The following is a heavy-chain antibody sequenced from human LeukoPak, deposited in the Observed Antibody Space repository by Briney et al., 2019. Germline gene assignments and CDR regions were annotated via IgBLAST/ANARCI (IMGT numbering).Heavy chain of an antibody. D-gene: IGHD6-19*01. V-gene: IGHV1-24*01. J-gene: IGHJ4*02. Sequence: ASVKVSCKVSGYTLTELSMHWVRQAPGKGLEWMGGFDPEDGETIHAQKFQGRVTMTEDTSTDTAYMELSSLRSEDTAVYYCATVQIAVARDYYFDYWGQGTLVTVSS. CDR2: FDPEDGET. CDR3: ATVQIAVARDYYFDY. CDR1: GYTLTELS.